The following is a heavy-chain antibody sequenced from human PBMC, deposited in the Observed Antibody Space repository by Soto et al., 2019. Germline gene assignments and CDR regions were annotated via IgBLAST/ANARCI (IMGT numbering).Heavy chain of an antibody. D-gene: IGHD3-22*01. J-gene: IGHJ4*02. CDR3: ARGRGYYYDRSGYRYYFDY. CDR1: GGSFSGYY. V-gene: IGHV4-34*01. Sequence: SETLSLTCAVYGGSFSGYYWSWIRQPPGKGLEWIGEINHSGSTNYNPSLKSRVTISVDTSKNQFSLKLSSVTAADTAVYYCARGRGYYYDRSGYRYYFDYWGQGTLVTVSS. CDR2: INHSGST.